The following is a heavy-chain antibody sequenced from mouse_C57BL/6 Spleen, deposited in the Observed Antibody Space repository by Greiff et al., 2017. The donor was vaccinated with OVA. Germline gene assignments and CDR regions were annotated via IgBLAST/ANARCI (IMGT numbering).Heavy chain of an antibody. CDR1: GYTFTSYW. D-gene: IGHD1-1*01. Sequence: QVQLQQPGAELVRPGSSVKLSCKASGYTFTSYWMDWVKQRPGQGLEWIGNIYPSDSETHYNQKFKDKATLTVDKSSSTAYMQLSSLTSEDSAVYYCARWSLRSAYAMDYWGQGTSVTVSS. V-gene: IGHV1-61*01. CDR3: ARWSLRSAYAMDY. J-gene: IGHJ4*01. CDR2: IYPSDSET.